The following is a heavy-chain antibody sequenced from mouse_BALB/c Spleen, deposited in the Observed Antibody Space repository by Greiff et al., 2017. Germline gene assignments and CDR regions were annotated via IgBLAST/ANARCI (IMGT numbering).Heavy chain of an antibody. V-gene: IGHV5-17*02. CDR2: ISSGSSTI. CDR3: ARGYGNPYYAMDY. CDR1: GFTFSSFG. D-gene: IGHD2-10*02. J-gene: IGHJ4*01. Sequence: EVKVVESGGGLVQPGGSRKLSCAASGFTFSSFGMHWVRQAPEKGLEWVAYISSGSSTIYYADTVKGRFTISRDNPKNTLFLQMTSLRSEDTAMYYCARGYGNPYYAMDYWGQGTSVTVSS.